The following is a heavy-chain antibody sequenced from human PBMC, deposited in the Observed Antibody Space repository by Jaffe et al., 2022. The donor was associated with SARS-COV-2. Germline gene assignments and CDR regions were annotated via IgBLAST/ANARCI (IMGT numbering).Heavy chain of an antibody. CDR3: ARDVMDKGYYGMDV. CDR1: GFTFSSYS. CDR2: ISSSSSTI. D-gene: IGHD3-16*01. V-gene: IGHV3-48*02. J-gene: IGHJ6*02. Sequence: EVQLVESGGGLVQPGGSLRLSCAASGFTFSSYSMNWVRQAPGKGLEWVSYISSSSSTIYYADSVKGRFTISRDNAKNSLYLQMNSLRDEDTAVYYCARDVMDKGYYGMDVWGQGTTVTVSS.